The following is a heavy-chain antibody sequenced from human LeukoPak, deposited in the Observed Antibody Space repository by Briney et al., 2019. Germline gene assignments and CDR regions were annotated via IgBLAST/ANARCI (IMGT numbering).Heavy chain of an antibody. Sequence: TGRSLRLSCAASGFAFGSSGMDWVRQAPGKGLEWVSFIWMDGTNKYYPDSVKGRFTISRDNSKNTLYLQMNSLRAEYTAVYYCARATVTRGFDPWGQGTLVTVSS. V-gene: IGHV3-33*01. CDR1: GFAFGSSG. CDR2: IWMDGTNK. D-gene: IGHD4-17*01. J-gene: IGHJ5*02. CDR3: ARATVTRGFDP.